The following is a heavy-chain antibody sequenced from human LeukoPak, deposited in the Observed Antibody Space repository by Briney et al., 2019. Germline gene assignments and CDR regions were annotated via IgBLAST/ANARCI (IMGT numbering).Heavy chain of an antibody. Sequence: PGGSLRLSCAASGFTFSAYWMTWVRQAPGKGLEWVANIKQDGSEKHFVDSVKGRFSISRDNAKNSLYLQMNNLRAEDTAVYYCATDPPWTNDAFDMWGQGTMVTVSS. CDR3: ATDPPWTNDAFDM. V-gene: IGHV3-7*01. CDR2: IKQDGSEK. J-gene: IGHJ3*02. D-gene: IGHD1-1*01. CDR1: GFTFSAYW.